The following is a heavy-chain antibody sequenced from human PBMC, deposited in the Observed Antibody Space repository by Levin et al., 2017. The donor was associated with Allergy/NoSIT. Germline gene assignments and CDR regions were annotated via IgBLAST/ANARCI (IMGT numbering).Heavy chain of an antibody. D-gene: IGHD3-22*01. CDR2: ISYDGSNK. V-gene: IGHV3-30*18. CDR3: AKDLPYYYDSSGYPDY. Sequence: SCAASGFTFSSYGMHWVRQAPGKGLEWVAVISYDGSNKYYADSVKGRFTIPRDNSKNTLYLQMNSLRAEDTAVYYCAKDLPYYYDSSGYPDYWGQGTLVTVSS. J-gene: IGHJ4*02. CDR1: GFTFSSYG.